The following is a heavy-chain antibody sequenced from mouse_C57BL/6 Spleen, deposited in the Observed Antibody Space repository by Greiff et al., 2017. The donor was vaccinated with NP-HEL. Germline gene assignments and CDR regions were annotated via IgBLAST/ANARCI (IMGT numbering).Heavy chain of an antibody. CDR1: GYAFTNYL. V-gene: IGHV1-54*01. CDR2: LNPGSGGT. CDR3: ASDLHTRSGVSY. J-gene: IGHJ3*01. Sequence: VQLQQSGAELVRPGTSVKVSCKASGYAFTNYLIEWVKQRPGQGLEWIGVLNPGSGGTNYNEKVKGKATLTADTSTSTAYMQLSSLTSEDSAVYVCASDLHTRSGVSYLSQGTLVTVAA. D-gene: IGHD6-1*01.